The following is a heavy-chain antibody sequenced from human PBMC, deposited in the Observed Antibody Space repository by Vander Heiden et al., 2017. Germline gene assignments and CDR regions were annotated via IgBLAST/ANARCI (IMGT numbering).Heavy chain of an antibody. J-gene: IGHJ5*02. D-gene: IGHD1-1*01. V-gene: IGHV3-7*01. CDR2: IKEDGSEI. Sequence: EVQLVESGGGVVQPGGSLSLSCAASGFTFSSYLMSWVRQAPGKGLEWLANIKEDGSEIYYVDSVKGRFTISRDNAKNSLYLQMNSLRAEDTAVYYCARVKCVQLERRWVCWFDPWGQGTLVTVSS. CDR3: ARVKCVQLERRWVCWFDP. CDR1: GFTFSSYL.